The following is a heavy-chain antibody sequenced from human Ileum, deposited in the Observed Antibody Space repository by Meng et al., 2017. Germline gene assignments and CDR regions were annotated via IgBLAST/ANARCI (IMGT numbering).Heavy chain of an antibody. Sequence: SETLSLTCSVSGGSISIYWCWIRQPPGKGLEWIGYIHYSGSTNYNPSLKSRVSISIDTSKNQFFLKLTSVTAADTAVYYCARVGAMAAISHVYYHSLDVWGLGTTVTVSS. V-gene: IGHV4-59*01. CDR1: GGSISIY. CDR2: IHYSGST. D-gene: IGHD5-24*01. CDR3: ARVGAMAAISHVYYHSLDV. J-gene: IGHJ6*02.